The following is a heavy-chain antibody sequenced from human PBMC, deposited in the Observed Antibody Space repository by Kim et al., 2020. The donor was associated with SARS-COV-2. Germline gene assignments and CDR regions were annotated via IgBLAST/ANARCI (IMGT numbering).Heavy chain of an antibody. Sequence: SVKVSCKASGGTFSSYAISWVRQAPGQGLEWMGGIIPIFGTANYAQKFQGRVTITADESTSTAYMELSSLRSEDTAVYYCARDRGPVLPPYYYDSSGSDWGNDAFDIWGQGTMVTVSS. CDR3: ARDRGPVLPPYYYDSSGSDWGNDAFDI. CDR2: IIPIFGTA. D-gene: IGHD3-22*01. V-gene: IGHV1-69*13. CDR1: GGTFSSYA. J-gene: IGHJ3*02.